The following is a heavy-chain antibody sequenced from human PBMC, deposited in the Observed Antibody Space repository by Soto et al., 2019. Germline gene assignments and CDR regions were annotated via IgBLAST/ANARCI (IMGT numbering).Heavy chain of an antibody. D-gene: IGHD2-2*01. CDR1: GGSISGYY. Sequence: SETLSLTCTVSGGSISGYYWSWIRQPPGKGLEWIGEINYSGSTNYNPSLKSRVTISVDTSKNQFSLKLSSVTAADTAVYYCAKNIAPAALPLLAFWGKGTPVPVSP. CDR3: AKNIAPAALPLLAF. CDR2: INYSGST. V-gene: IGHV4-59*12. J-gene: IGHJ4*02.